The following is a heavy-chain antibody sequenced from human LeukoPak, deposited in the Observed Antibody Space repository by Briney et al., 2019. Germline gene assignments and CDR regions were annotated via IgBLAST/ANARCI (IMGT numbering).Heavy chain of an antibody. CDR3: AREAAGTTTMSWFDP. CDR2: IYPNSGGT. CDR1: GYTFTGYY. J-gene: IGHJ5*02. D-gene: IGHD6-13*01. Sequence: ASVKVSCKASGYTFTGYYMHWVRQAPGQGLEWMGWIYPNSGGTNYAQKFQGRVTMTRDTSISTAYMELSRLRSDDTAVYYCAREAAGTTTMSWFDPWGQGTLVTVSS. V-gene: IGHV1-2*02.